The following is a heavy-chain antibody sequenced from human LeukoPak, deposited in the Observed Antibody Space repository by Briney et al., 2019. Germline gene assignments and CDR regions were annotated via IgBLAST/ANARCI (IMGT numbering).Heavy chain of an antibody. CDR2: INHSGST. J-gene: IGHJ4*02. Sequence: PSETLSLTCAVYGGSFSGYYWSWIRQPPGKGLEWIGEINHSGSTNYNPSLKSRVTISVDTSKSQFSLKLSSVTAADTAVYYCARVGADGSGFLFDYWGQGTLVTVSS. CDR1: GGSFSGYY. D-gene: IGHD3-10*01. V-gene: IGHV4-34*01. CDR3: ARVGADGSGFLFDY.